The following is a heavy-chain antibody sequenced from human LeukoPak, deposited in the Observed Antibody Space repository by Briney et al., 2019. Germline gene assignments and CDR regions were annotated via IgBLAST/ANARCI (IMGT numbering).Heavy chain of an antibody. CDR3: ARGVPSPFPDPFDH. CDR2: IYSGGAT. CDR1: GFTVSSNY. Sequence: GGSLRLSCAASGFTVSSNYMSWVRQAPGKGPEWVSVIYSGGATHYADSVKGRFTISRDNSKNTLYLQMNSLRAEDTAVYYCARGVPSPFPDPFDHWGQGTLDTVSS. V-gene: IGHV3-66*02. J-gene: IGHJ4*02. D-gene: IGHD2/OR15-2a*01.